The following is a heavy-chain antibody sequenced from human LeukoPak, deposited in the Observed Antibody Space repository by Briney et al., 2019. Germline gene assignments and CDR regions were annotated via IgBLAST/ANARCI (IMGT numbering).Heavy chain of an antibody. Sequence: PSETLSLTCTVSGGSIGSHLFYWAWIRQPPGKGLEWIGSIYYSGSTYYNPSLMGRVSISVDTSQNQFSVRLTSVTAADTAVYYWASMVRGVIVGPNYYSYYMDVWGAGATVSVS. D-gene: IGHD3-10*01. CDR1: GGSIGSHLFY. CDR3: ASMVRGVIVGPNYYSYYMDV. J-gene: IGHJ6*03. CDR2: IYYSGST. V-gene: IGHV4-39*01.